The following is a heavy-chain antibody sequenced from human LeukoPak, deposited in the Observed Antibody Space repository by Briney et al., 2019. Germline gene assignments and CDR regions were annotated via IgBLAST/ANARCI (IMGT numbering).Heavy chain of an antibody. CDR1: GGSISSYY. Sequence: PSETLSLTCTVSGGSISSYYWGWIRQPPGKGLEWIGYIYYSGSTNYNPSLKSRVTISVDTSKNQFSLKLSSVTAADTAVYYCATVTTVAGTLGQNEDDAFDIWGQGTMVTVSS. J-gene: IGHJ3*02. CDR3: ATVTTVAGTLGQNEDDAFDI. V-gene: IGHV4-59*12. D-gene: IGHD6-19*01. CDR2: IYYSGST.